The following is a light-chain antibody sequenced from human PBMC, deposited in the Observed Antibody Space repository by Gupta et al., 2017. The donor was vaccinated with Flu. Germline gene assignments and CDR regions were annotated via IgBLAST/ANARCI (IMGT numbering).Light chain of an antibody. V-gene: IGKV1-39*01. J-gene: IGKJ1*01. CDR2: SAS. Sequence: DIQLTKSPSSLSAFLGDRVTITSRASKNSTSYLNWYQQKPGKAPKLLIYSASSLQSGGQSSLSGSGSGTDFTLTISSLQPEDFATYYCQQSYSTPPVTFGQGTKVEIK. CDR1: KNSTSY. CDR3: QQSYSTPPVT.